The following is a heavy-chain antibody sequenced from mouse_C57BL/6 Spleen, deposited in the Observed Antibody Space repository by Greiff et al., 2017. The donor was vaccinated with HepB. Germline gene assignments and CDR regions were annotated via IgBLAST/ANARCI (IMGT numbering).Heavy chain of an antibody. CDR3: ARSHYYGSRPYLDY. J-gene: IGHJ2*01. V-gene: IGHV1-55*01. D-gene: IGHD1-1*01. CDR1: GYTFTSYW. Sequence: VQLQQPGAELVKPGASVKMSCKASGYTFTSYWITWVKQRPGQGLEWIGDIYPGSGSTNYNEKFKSKATLTVDTSSSTAYMQLSSLTSEDSAVYYCARSHYYGSRPYLDYWGQGTTLTVSS. CDR2: IYPGSGST.